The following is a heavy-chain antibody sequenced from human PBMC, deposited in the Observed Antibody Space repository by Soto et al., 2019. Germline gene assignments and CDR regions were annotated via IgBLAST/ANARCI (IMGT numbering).Heavy chain of an antibody. CDR3: AREGDVEYFDY. V-gene: IGHV3-30-3*01. CDR1: GFTFSSYA. D-gene: IGHD3-16*01. CDR2: ISYDGSNK. J-gene: IGHJ4*02. Sequence: QVQLVEAGGGVVQPGRSLRLSCAASGFTFSSYAMHWVRQAPGKGLEWVAVISYDGSNKYYADSVKGRFTISRDNSKNTLYLQMNSLRAEDTAVYYCAREGDVEYFDYWGQGTPVTVSS.